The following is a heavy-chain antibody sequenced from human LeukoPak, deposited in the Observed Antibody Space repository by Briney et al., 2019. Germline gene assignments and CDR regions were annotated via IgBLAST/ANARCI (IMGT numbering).Heavy chain of an antibody. CDR2: ISGSGGST. CDR3: AKDKRGYFDWFAPIDY. Sequence: PGGSLRLSCAASGFTFSSDAMSWVRQAPGKGLEWVSAISGSGGSTYYADSVKGRFTISRDNSKNTLYLQMNSLRAEDTAVYYCAKDKRGYFDWFAPIDYWGQGTLVTVSS. J-gene: IGHJ4*02. V-gene: IGHV3-23*01. CDR1: GFTFSSDA. D-gene: IGHD3-9*01.